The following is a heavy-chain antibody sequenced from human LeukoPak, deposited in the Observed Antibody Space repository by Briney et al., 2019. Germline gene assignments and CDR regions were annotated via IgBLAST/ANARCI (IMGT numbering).Heavy chain of an antibody. CDR3: ARSGKYCSSTSCYRKFDY. CDR2: IYTSGST. Sequence: SQTLSLTCTVSGGSISSGSYYWSWIRQPAGQGLEWIGRIYTSGSTNYNPSLKSRVTISVDTSKNQFSLKLSSVTAADTAVYYCARSGKYCSSTSCYRKFDYWGQGTLVTVSS. V-gene: IGHV4-61*02. CDR1: GGSISSGSYY. D-gene: IGHD2-2*01. J-gene: IGHJ4*02.